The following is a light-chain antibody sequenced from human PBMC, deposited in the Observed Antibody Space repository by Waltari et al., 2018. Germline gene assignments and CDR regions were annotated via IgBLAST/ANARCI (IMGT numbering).Light chain of an antibody. CDR1: SSDVGGYNY. CDR2: DVN. CDR3: SSFTRTNSWV. V-gene: IGLV2-14*03. Sequence: HSALAQPASVSGSPGQSITISCTGTSSDVGGYNYVSWYQQHPGKAPRPMIYDVNNRPSGVSSRFSGSKSGNTASLTISGLQAEDEADYYCSSFTRTNSWVFGGGTKLTVL. J-gene: IGLJ3*02.